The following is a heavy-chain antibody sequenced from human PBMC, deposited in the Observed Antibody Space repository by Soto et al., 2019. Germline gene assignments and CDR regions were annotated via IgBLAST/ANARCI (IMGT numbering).Heavy chain of an antibody. Sequence: SETLSLTCTVSGGSISSGDYYWSWIRQPPGKGLEWIGYIYYSGSTYYNPSLKSRVTISVDTSKNQFSLKLSSVTAADTAVYYCARYSGYDNNWFDPWGQGTLVTVSS. CDR2: IYYSGST. D-gene: IGHD5-12*01. J-gene: IGHJ5*02. CDR3: ARYSGYDNNWFDP. V-gene: IGHV4-30-4*01. CDR1: GGSISSGDYY.